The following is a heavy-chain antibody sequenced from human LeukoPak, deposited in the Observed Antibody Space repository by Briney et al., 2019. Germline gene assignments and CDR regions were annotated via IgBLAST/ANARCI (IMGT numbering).Heavy chain of an antibody. CDR2: IYYSGGT. CDR1: GGSISSYY. Sequence: SETLSLTCTVSGGSISSYYWSWIRQPPGKGLEWIGDIYYSGGTNYSPSLKSRVTISVDTSKNQFSLKLSSVTAADTAVYYCASQNVDTAMVRDYWGQGTLVTVSS. D-gene: IGHD5-18*01. J-gene: IGHJ4*02. CDR3: ASQNVDTAMVRDY. V-gene: IGHV4-59*08.